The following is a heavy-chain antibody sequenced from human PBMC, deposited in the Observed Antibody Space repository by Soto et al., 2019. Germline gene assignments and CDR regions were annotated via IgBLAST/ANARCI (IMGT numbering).Heavy chain of an antibody. J-gene: IGHJ3*02. D-gene: IGHD3-10*01. V-gene: IGHV4-34*01. Sequence: QVQLQQWGAGLLKASETLSLTCAVYGGSFSGYFWSWIRQSPGKGLEWIGEITHSGNTNHNPSLESRVNISVDTFKKHFSLKLSSVTAADTAVYYCARGTWVRSAFDIWGQGTMVTVSS. CDR1: GGSFSGYF. CDR3: ARGTWVRSAFDI. CDR2: ITHSGNT.